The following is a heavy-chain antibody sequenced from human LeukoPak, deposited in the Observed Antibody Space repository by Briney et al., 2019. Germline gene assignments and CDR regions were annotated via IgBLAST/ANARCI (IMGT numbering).Heavy chain of an antibody. V-gene: IGHV3-48*04. D-gene: IGHD6-13*01. J-gene: IGHJ6*03. Sequence: GGSLRFSCAASEFTFVRYAMNWVRQAPGKGLEWVSYISSSSAKIDYAESVKGRFTISRDNSKNSLYLQMDSLRAEDTAVYYCARDPSYASSWYHYMDVWGKGTTVTVSS. CDR3: ARDPSYASSWYHYMDV. CDR2: ISSSSAKI. CDR1: EFTFVRYA.